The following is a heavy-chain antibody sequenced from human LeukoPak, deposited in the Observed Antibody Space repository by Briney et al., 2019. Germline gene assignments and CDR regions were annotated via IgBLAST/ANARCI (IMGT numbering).Heavy chain of an antibody. CDR1: GFTFSSYA. D-gene: IGHD5-18*01. V-gene: IGHV3-7*01. J-gene: IGHJ4*02. CDR3: ARDLAYSRLDY. CDR2: INPDGNKK. Sequence: GGSLRLSCAASGFTFSSYAMTWVRQAPGKGLEWVASINPDGNKKYSADSVKGRFTISRDNAENSLYLQMNSLRVEDTAFYYCARDLAYSRLDYWGQGMLVTVSS.